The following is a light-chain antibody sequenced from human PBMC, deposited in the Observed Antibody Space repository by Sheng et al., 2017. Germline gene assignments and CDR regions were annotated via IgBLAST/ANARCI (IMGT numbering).Light chain of an antibody. V-gene: IGLV8-61*01. CDR2: STN. CDR1: SGSVSTSSY. CDR3: VLYMGSGIWV. Sequence: QTVVTQEPSFSVSPGGTVTLTCGLSSGSVSTSSYPSWYQQTPGQAPRTLIHSTNTRSSGVPDRFSGSILGNKAALTITGAQADDESDYYCVLYMGSGIWVFGGGTKLTVL. J-gene: IGLJ3*02.